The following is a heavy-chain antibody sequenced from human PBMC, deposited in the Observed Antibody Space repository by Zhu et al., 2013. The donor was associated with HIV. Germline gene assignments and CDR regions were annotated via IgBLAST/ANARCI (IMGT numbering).Heavy chain of an antibody. J-gene: IGHJ5*02. V-gene: IGHV1-8*02. Sequence: QVQVVQSGAEVKKPGASVKVSCKASGYTFTSYDINWVRQATGQGLEWMGWMNPNSGNTGYAQKFQGRVTMTWDTSFNTAYLDVSGLTSQDTAVYFCALGRQSRLTNYFDPWGQGALVTVSS. CDR1: GYTFTSYD. CDR2: MNPNSGNT. CDR3: ALGRQSRLTNYFDP. D-gene: IGHD3-16*01.